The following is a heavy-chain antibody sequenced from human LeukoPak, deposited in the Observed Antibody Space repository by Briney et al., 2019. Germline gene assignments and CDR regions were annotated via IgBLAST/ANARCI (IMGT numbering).Heavy chain of an antibody. CDR1: GGSISTYY. V-gene: IGHV4-59*08. CDR2: IYYSGYT. CDR3: ARLGPESPDYYYYYMDV. D-gene: IGHD1-26*01. Sequence: PSETLSLTCTVSGGSISTYYWSWIRQPPGKGLEWIGYIYYSGYTTYNPSLKSRVTMSLDTSKNQFSLKLSSVTAADTAVYYCARLGPESPDYYYYYMDVWGKGTTVTVSS. J-gene: IGHJ6*03.